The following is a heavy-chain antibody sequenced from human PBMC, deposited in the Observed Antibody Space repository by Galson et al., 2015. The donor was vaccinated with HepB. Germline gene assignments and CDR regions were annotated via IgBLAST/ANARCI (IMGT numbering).Heavy chain of an antibody. D-gene: IGHD6-19*01. V-gene: IGHV3-21*01. J-gene: IGHJ4*02. CDR1: GFTFSTYS. Sequence: SLRLSCAASGFTFSTYSMNWVRQAPGKGLEWVSYVSGRSDFIHYADSVKGRFTISRDNAKNSLYLQMDSLRVEDTGLYYCVRGSAVAGFGLWGQGALVTVSS. CDR3: VRGSAVAGFGL. CDR2: VSGRSDFI.